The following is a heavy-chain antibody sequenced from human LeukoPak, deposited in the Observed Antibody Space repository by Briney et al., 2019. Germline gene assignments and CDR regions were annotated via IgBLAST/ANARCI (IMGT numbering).Heavy chain of an antibody. D-gene: IGHD6-19*01. Sequence: GRSLRLSCTTSGFTFDDYAMHWVRQVPGKGLEWVSGITWNSVNIGYADSVRGRFTISRDNAENSLYLQMNSLRAEDTALYYCAKDKAMAGFYYFDYWGQGTLVTVSS. CDR2: ITWNSVNI. J-gene: IGHJ4*02. CDR3: AKDKAMAGFYYFDY. V-gene: IGHV3-9*01. CDR1: GFTFDDYA.